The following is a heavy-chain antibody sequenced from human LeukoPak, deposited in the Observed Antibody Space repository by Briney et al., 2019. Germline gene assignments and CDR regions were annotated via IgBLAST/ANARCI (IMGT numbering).Heavy chain of an antibody. CDR2: MSYTGST. CDR3: ARAPIAAAATDYFDY. V-gene: IGHV4-59*08. Sequence: HPSETLSLTCTVSGVSINTYSWSWVRQPSGKGLEWIGYMSYTGSTSYNPSLRSRVTISVDKSKNQFSLKLSSVTAADTAVYYCARAPIAAAATDYFDYWGQGTLVTVSS. J-gene: IGHJ4*02. CDR1: GVSINTYS. D-gene: IGHD6-13*01.